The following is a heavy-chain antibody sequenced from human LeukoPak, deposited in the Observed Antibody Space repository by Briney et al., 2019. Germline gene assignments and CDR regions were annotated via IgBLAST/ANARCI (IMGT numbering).Heavy chain of an antibody. J-gene: IGHJ6*03. CDR1: GGSFSGYY. CDR2: INHSGST. D-gene: IGHD2-21*02. CDR3: ARAAIVVVTAHYYMDV. Sequence: PSETLSLTCAVYGGSFSGYYWSWIRQPPGKELEWIGEINHSGSTNYNPSLKSRVTISVDTSKNQFSLKLSSVTAEDTAVYYCARAAIVVVTAHYYMDVWGKGTTVTVSS. V-gene: IGHV4-34*01.